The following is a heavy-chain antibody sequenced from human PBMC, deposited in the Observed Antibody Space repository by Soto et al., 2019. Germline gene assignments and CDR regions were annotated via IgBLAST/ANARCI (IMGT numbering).Heavy chain of an antibody. V-gene: IGHV3-23*01. CDR2: IGGRGGNS. CDR1: GFAFDDYA. CDR3: AKPSAYGDFAGSFDS. J-gene: IGHJ4*02. Sequence: EVHLLESGGGLVQRGGSLRLSCVASGFAFDDYAMNWVRQAPGKGLEWVANIGGRGGNSFYGESMGGRFAISRDNSKNTLYLEMNNLRVDDSATYYCAKPSAYGDFAGSFDSWGQGTLVTVSP. D-gene: IGHD4-17*01.